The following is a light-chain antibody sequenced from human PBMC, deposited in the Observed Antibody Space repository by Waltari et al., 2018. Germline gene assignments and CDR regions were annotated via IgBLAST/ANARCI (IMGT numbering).Light chain of an antibody. Sequence: EIVLTQSPGTLSLSPGERATLSCRARPSVLSSYLAWYQQKPGQTPRLLSYGASSRATGIPDRFSGSGSVTDFTLTISRREPEDSAVYHCQQYGSSPPYTFGQGTKLEIK. CDR2: GAS. CDR1: PSVLSSY. J-gene: IGKJ2*01. V-gene: IGKV3-20*01. CDR3: QQYGSSPPYT.